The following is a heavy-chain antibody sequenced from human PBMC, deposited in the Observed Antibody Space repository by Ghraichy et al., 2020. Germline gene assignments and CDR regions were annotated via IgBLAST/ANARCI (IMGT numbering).Heavy chain of an antibody. Sequence: SETLSLTCTVSGGSISDYYWSWIRQPPGKGLELIGYIYHTGSTNYNPSLRSRLTISVDTSKNQLSLRLSSVTAADTAVFHVARATPHYDVWRAPIPSAYHYDMDVWGEGTTGTVSS. J-gene: IGHJ6*03. CDR1: GGSISDYY. V-gene: IGHV4-59*01. CDR2: IYHTGST. CDR3: ARATPHYDVWRAPIPSAYHYDMDV. D-gene: IGHD3-3*01.